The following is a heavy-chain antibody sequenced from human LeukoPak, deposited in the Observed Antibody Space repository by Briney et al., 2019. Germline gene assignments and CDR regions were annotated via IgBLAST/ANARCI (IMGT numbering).Heavy chain of an antibody. V-gene: IGHV3-23*01. CDR3: VRDRPNYYGPGAYYKRDGDY. CDR2: ITGSGGTT. CDR1: GFTFGTYA. Sequence: PGRSLRLSCTTSGFTFGTYAMSWVRQAPGKGLEWVSSITGSGGTTFYTDSGKGRFTISRDNSKNTLYLQMNSLRAEDSAIYYCVRDRPNYYGPGAYYKRDGDYWGQGTLVTVSS. J-gene: IGHJ4*02. D-gene: IGHD3-10*01.